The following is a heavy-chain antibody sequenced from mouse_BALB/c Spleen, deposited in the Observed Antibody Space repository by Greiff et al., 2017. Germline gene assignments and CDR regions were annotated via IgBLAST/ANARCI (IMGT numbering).Heavy chain of an antibody. Sequence: VQLKQSGAELVKPGASVKLSCTASGFNIKDTYMHWVKQRPEQGLEWIGRIDPANGNTKYDPKFQGKATITADTSSNTAYLQLSSLTSEDTAVYYCARSGENYYGLYFDVWGAGTTVTVSS. CDR3: ARSGENYYGLYFDV. CDR2: IDPANGNT. D-gene: IGHD1-2*01. J-gene: IGHJ1*01. V-gene: IGHV14-3*02. CDR1: GFNIKDTY.